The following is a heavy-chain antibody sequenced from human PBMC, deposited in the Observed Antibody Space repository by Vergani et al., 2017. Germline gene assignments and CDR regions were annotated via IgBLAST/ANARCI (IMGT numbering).Heavy chain of an antibody. CDR2: VDPEDGET. V-gene: IGHV1-69-2*01. Sequence: EVQLVQSGAEVKKPGATMKISCKVSGYTFTDHYMHWVKQAPGKGLEWMGLVDPEDGETIYAEKFKGRVTIAADTSTDTAHLELSSLRTDDTATYYCAKHFRGWGIDYWGQGTQVIVSS. J-gene: IGHJ4*02. CDR3: AKHFRGWGIDY. CDR1: GYTFTDHY. D-gene: IGHD3-16*01.